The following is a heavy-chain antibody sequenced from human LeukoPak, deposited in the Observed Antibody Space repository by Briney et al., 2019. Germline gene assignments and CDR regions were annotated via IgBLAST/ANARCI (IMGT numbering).Heavy chain of an antibody. V-gene: IGHV3-43*01. CDR1: GFTFDDYT. J-gene: IGHJ4*02. CDR2: ITWDGGTT. CDR3: TKDRYCTTTSCPLDY. Sequence: GGSLRLSCAASGFTFDDYTFHWVRQAPGKGLEWVSLITWDGGTTHYADSVKGRFTISRDNSKNSVYLQMNSLRTEDTALYYCTKDRYCTTTSCPLDYWGQGTLVTVSS. D-gene: IGHD2-2*01.